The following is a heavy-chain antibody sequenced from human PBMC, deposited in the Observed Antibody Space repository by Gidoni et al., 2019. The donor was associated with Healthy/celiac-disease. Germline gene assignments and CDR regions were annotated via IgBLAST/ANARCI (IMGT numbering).Heavy chain of an antibody. CDR1: GGSISSYY. CDR3: AREPGAMVRGVTGYYYYYYGMDV. D-gene: IGHD3-10*01. Sequence: QVQLQESGPGLVKPSETLSLTCTVSGGSISSYYWSWIRQPAGKGLEWIGRIYTSGSTNYNPSLKSRVTMSVDTSKNQFSLKLSSVTAADTAVYYCAREPGAMVRGVTGYYYYYYGMDVWGQGTTVTVSS. CDR2: IYTSGST. V-gene: IGHV4-4*07. J-gene: IGHJ6*02.